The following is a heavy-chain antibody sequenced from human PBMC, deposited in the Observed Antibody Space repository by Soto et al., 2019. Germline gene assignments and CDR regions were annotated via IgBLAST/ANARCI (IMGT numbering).Heavy chain of an antibody. CDR1: GFSLTTSGVA. V-gene: IGHV2-5*01. CDR2: IYWNDDK. J-gene: IGHJ4*02. Sequence: QITLTESGPTLVTPTQTLTLTRSFSGFSLTTSGVAVGWFRQPPGKAPEWLSLIYWNDDKRYSPSLRSRLIVTGDSSKNQVVLTLADADTADSGTYYCAHRPTSTEDFYFDYWGQGTLVTVSS. CDR3: AHRPTSTEDFYFDY.